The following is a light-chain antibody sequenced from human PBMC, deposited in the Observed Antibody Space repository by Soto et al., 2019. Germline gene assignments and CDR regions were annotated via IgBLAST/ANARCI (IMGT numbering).Light chain of an antibody. J-gene: IGLJ3*02. CDR3: LLYYGGAHLRV. Sequence: QAVVTQEPSLTVSPGGTGTLTCASSTGAVTSGYYPNWFQQKPGQAPRALIYTTSKKHCWTPARFSGSLLGGRAALTLSGAQPEDEAEYDCLLYYGGAHLRVFGGGTKLTVL. CDR2: TTS. V-gene: IGLV7-43*01. CDR1: TGAVTSGYY.